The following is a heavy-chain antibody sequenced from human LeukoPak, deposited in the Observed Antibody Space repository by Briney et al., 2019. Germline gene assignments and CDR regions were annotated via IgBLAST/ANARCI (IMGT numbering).Heavy chain of an antibody. D-gene: IGHD3-22*01. CDR1: GGTYSSYA. V-gene: IGHV1-69*04. CDR3: ASPYDSSGYWAADAFDI. CDR2: IIPNLGIA. J-gene: IGHJ3*02. Sequence: SVKVSCRASGGTYSSYAISWVRQAPGQGREWMGRIIPNLGIANYAQTFQGRVTITADKSTSTAYMELSSLRSEDTAVYYCASPYDSSGYWAADAFDIWGQGTMVTVSS.